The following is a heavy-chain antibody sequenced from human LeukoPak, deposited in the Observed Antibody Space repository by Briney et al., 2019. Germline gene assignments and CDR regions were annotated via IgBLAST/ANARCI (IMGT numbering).Heavy chain of an antibody. D-gene: IGHD3-3*01. Sequence: PGGSLRLSCAASGFTFSSYWMSWVRQAPGKGLEWVANIKQDGSEKYYVDSVKGRFTISRDNAKNSLYLQMNSLRAEDTAVYYCARYMGITIFGVVIGSYYFDYWGQGTLVTVSS. V-gene: IGHV3-7*01. CDR3: ARYMGITIFGVVIGSYYFDY. CDR1: GFTFSSYW. CDR2: IKQDGSEK. J-gene: IGHJ4*02.